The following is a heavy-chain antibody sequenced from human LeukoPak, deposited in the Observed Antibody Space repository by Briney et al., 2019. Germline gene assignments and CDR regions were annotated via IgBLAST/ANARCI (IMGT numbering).Heavy chain of an antibody. CDR2: ISSSSGTI. CDR1: GFTFSSYW. Sequence: GGSLRLSCAASGFTFSSYWMSWVRQAPGKGLEWVSYISSSSGTIYYADSVKGRFTISRDNAKNSLYLQMNSLRAEDTAVYYCARQHDSSGYYYYYYYMDVWGKGTTVTVSS. J-gene: IGHJ6*03. CDR3: ARQHDSSGYYYYYYYMDV. D-gene: IGHD3-22*01. V-gene: IGHV3-48*01.